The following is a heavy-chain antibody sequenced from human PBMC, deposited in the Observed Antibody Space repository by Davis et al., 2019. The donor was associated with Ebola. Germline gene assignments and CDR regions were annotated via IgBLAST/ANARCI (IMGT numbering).Heavy chain of an antibody. Sequence: ASVKVSCKASGYTFTSYAMNWVRQAPGQGLEWMGIINPSGGSTSYAQKFQGRVTMTRDTSTSTVYMELSSLRSEDTAVYYCARPARYDYYFDYWGQGTLVTVSS. CDR3: ARPARYDYYFDY. J-gene: IGHJ4*02. D-gene: IGHD5-12*01. CDR2: INPSGGST. CDR1: GYTFTSYA. V-gene: IGHV1-46*01.